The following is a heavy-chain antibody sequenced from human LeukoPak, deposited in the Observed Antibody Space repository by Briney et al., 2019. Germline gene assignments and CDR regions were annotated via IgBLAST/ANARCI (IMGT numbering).Heavy chain of an antibody. D-gene: IGHD3-22*01. V-gene: IGHV3-48*03. CDR1: GFTFSSYE. J-gene: IGHJ4*02. CDR3: ARGQDYYDSSGYLDY. Sequence: PGGSLRLSCAASGFTFSSYEMNWVRQAPGKGLEWVSYISNSGTAIYYADSVKGRFTISRDNAKSSLYLQMNSLRAEDTAVYYCARGQDYYDSSGYLDYWGQGTLVTVSS. CDR2: ISNSGTAI.